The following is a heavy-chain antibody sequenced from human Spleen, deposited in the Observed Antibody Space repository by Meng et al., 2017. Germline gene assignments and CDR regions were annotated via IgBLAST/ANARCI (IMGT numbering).Heavy chain of an antibody. CDR2: IHHSGAT. CDR3: ATAGQQPGWFDP. Sequence: QVLLRESGPGLVKPSGTLSLACDGSGGSVSNGYWWSWVRQSPGKGLEWIGQIHHSGATNYNPSLKSRVYISVDKSNNQFSLILRSVTASDTAVYYCATAGQQPGWFDPWGQGTLVTVSS. J-gene: IGHJ5*02. CDR1: GGSVSNGYW. D-gene: IGHD2-8*02. V-gene: IGHV4-4*02.